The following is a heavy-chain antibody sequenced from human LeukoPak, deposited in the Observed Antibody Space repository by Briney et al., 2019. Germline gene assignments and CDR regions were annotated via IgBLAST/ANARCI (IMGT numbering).Heavy chain of an antibody. D-gene: IGHD1-26*01. CDR3: AREQGVGATDKYIFGYYYYMDV. J-gene: IGHJ6*03. CDR2: ISAYNGNT. Sequence: ASVKVSCKASGYTFTSYGISWVRQAPGQGLEWMGWISAYNGNTNYAQKLQGRVTMTTDTSTSTAYMELRSLRSDDTAVYYCAREQGVGATDKYIFGYYYYMDVWGKGTTVTVSS. CDR1: GYTFTSYG. V-gene: IGHV1-18*01.